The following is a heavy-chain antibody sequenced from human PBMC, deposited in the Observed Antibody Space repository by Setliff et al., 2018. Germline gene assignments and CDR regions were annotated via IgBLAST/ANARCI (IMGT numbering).Heavy chain of an antibody. CDR3: AKGGTHESDY. Sequence: ETLSLTCAVSGGSSSYYFWSWIRQPPGKGLEWVASINQDGGRESYVDSVKGRFTISRDNAKNSLYLQMNSLRVEDTAVYYCAKGGTHESDYWGQGTLVTVSS. D-gene: IGHD3-16*01. J-gene: IGHJ4*02. CDR2: INQDGGRE. CDR1: GGSSSYYF. V-gene: IGHV3-7*03.